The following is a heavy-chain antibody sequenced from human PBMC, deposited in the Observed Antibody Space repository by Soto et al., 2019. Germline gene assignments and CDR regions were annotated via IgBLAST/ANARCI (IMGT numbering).Heavy chain of an antibody. CDR2: IYSGGST. D-gene: IGHD6-19*01. V-gene: IGHV3-66*01. J-gene: IGHJ4*02. CDR1: GFTVSSNY. CDR3: ARDGGIAVTGIDY. Sequence: GGSLRLSCAASGFTVSSNYMSWVRQAPGKGLEWVSVIYSGGSTYYAGSVKGRFTISRDNSKNTLYLQMNSLRAEDTAVYYCARDGGIAVTGIDYWGQGTLVTVSS.